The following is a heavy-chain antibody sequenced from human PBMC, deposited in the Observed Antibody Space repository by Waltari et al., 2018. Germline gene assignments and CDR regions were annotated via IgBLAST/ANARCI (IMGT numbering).Heavy chain of an antibody. D-gene: IGHD4-17*01. J-gene: IGHJ3*02. V-gene: IGHV3-21*01. CDR3: GRDVYGDYVGGGGGAFDI. Sequence: EVQLVESGGGLVKPGGSLRLSCAASGFTLSTYSMNWVRQAPGKGREWVYSISSRIYIYDVDSVKGRFTISRDNAKNSRYLQMNSLRAEDTAVYYCGRDVYGDYVGGGGGAFDIWGQGTMVTVSS. CDR1: GFTLSTYS. CDR2: ISSRIYI.